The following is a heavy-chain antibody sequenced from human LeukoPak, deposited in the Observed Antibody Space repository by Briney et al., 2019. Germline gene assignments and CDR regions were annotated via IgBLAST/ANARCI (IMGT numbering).Heavy chain of an antibody. D-gene: IGHD3-22*01. J-gene: IGHJ4*02. CDR3: AKDMFPHYYDSSGLDY. Sequence: TGGSLRLSCAASGFTFDDYAMHWVRQAPGKGLEWVSGISWNSGSIGYADSEKGRFTISRDNAKNSLYLQMNSLRAEDMALYYCAKDMFPHYYDSSGLDYWGQGTLVTVSS. V-gene: IGHV3-9*03. CDR2: ISWNSGSI. CDR1: GFTFDDYA.